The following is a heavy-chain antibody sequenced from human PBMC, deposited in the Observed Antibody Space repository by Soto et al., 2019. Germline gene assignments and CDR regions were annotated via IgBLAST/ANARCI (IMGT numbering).Heavy chain of an antibody. V-gene: IGHV3-23*01. J-gene: IGHJ6*02. D-gene: IGHD1-1*01. CDR1: GFTFSSYA. CDR2: ISGSGGST. Sequence: EVQLLESGGGLGQPGGSLRLSCEASGFTFSSYAMSWGRQAPGKGLEWVAGISGSGGSTYYADSVRGRFTISRDNSKNTVYLQMNSLRVEDRAVYYCAKRMYNDMRSGMDVWCQGTTVTVSS. CDR3: AKRMYNDMRSGMDV.